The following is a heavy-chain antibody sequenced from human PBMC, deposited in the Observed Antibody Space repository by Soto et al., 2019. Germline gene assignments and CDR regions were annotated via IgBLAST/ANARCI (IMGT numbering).Heavy chain of an antibody. J-gene: IGHJ4*02. D-gene: IGHD4-17*01. V-gene: IGHV4-59*01. CDR3: ARAVTSFDL. Sequence: SETLSLTCSVSGGAIGTDCWNWIRQPPGKGLEWIGYIYYSGNTNYNPSLQSRVNISLDMSKRQFSLRLRSVTAADTAVYYCARAVTSFDLWGQGALVTVSS. CDR1: GGAIGTDC. CDR2: IYYSGNT.